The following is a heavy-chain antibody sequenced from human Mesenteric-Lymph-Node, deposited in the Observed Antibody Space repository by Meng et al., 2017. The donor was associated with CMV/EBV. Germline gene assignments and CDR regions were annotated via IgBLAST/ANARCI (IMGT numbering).Heavy chain of an antibody. J-gene: IGHJ4*02. CDR2: ISYDGTNK. D-gene: IGHD2-21*01. CDR1: GFTFSGSA. Sequence: GESLKISCAASGFTFSGSAMHWVRQAPGKGLEWMAIISYDGTNKYYADSVKGRFTISRDNSKNTLYLQMNRLRPEDTAVYYCARGNDAYCGVDCYFDNWGQGTMVTVSS. CDR3: ARGNDAYCGVDCYFDN. V-gene: IGHV3-30-3*01.